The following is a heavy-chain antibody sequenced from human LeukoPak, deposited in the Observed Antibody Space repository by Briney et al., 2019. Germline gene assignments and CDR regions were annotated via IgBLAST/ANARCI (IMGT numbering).Heavy chain of an antibody. D-gene: IGHD4-11*01. V-gene: IGHV1-69*04. Sequence: SVKVSCKASGGTFSSYAISWVRQAPGQGLEWMGRIIPILGIANYAQKFQGRVTITADKSTSTAYMELSSLRSEDTAVYYCARDHYSDAFDIWGQGTMVTVSS. CDR2: IIPILGIA. CDR3: ARDHYSDAFDI. J-gene: IGHJ3*02. CDR1: GGTFSSYA.